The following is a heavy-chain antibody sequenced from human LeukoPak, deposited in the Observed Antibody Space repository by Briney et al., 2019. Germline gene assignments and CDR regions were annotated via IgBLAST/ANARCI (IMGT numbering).Heavy chain of an antibody. CDR2: ISGSGGST. Sequence: GGSLRLSCAASGFTFSSYAMSWVRQAPGKGLEWVSAISGSGGSTYYADSVKGRFTISRDNSKNTLYLQMNSLRAEDTAVYYCAKTTRYCSGGSCYIQFFDYWGHGTLVTVSS. J-gene: IGHJ4*01. D-gene: IGHD2-15*01. CDR1: GFTFSSYA. CDR3: AKTTRYCSGGSCYIQFFDY. V-gene: IGHV3-23*01.